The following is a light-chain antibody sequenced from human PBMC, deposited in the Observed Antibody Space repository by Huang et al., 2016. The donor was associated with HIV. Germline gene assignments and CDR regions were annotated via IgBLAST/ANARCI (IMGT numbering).Light chain of an antibody. V-gene: IGKV1-33*01. Sequence: DIQMTQSPSSLAASVGDRVTITCQASQDITKFLNWYQQKPGQPPTLRIYDASTLETGVPSRFSGSGSGTHFSFTISSLQPEDFAIYYCQHYDSLPYTFGQGTKLEIK. CDR1: QDITKF. CDR3: QHYDSLPYT. CDR2: DAS. J-gene: IGKJ2*01.